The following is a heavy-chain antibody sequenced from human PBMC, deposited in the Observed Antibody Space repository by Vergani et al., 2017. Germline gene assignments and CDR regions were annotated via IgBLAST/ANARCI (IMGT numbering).Heavy chain of an antibody. D-gene: IGHD6-19*01. CDR3: AKYYSSGRGVPVGY. J-gene: IGHJ4*02. V-gene: IGHV3-13*04. CDR2: IGTAGDT. CDR1: GFTFSSYD. Sequence: EVQLVESGGGLVQPGGSLRLSCAASGFTFSSYDMHWVRQATGKGLEWVSAIGTAGDTYYPGSVKGRFTISRDNSKNTLYPQMNSLRAEDTAVYYCAKYYSSGRGVPVGYWGQGTLVTVSS.